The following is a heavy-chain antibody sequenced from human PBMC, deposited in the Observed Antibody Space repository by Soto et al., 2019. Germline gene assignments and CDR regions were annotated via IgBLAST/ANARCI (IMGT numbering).Heavy chain of an antibody. CDR3: ARTRTVATIWGVHDY. J-gene: IGHJ4*02. D-gene: IGHD5-12*01. CDR1: VGSFSGYY. Sequence: PETLSLTCTVYVGSFSGYYWSWIRQPPRKGLEWIGEINHSGSTNYTPSLKSRVTISVDTSKNQFSLKLSSVTAADTAVYYCARTRTVATIWGVHDYWGQGTLVTVSS. V-gene: IGHV4-34*01. CDR2: INHSGST.